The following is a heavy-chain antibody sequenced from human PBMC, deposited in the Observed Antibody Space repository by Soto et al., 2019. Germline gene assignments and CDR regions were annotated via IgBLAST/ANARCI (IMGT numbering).Heavy chain of an antibody. Sequence: EVQLVESGGGLVQPGGSLRLSCATSGFILSDCAMNWVRQAPGKGLEWVSYISSSSSVIDYADSVKGRFTVSSDNARNSLDLQMNSLRAEHTAVYYCARDLSWGSNWYYYMDVWGKGTTVTVSS. J-gene: IGHJ6*03. CDR3: ARDLSWGSNWYYYMDV. CDR2: ISSSSSVI. D-gene: IGHD7-27*01. CDR1: GFILSDCA. V-gene: IGHV3-48*01.